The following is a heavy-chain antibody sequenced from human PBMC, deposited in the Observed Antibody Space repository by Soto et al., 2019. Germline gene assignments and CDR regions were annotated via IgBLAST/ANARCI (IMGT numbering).Heavy chain of an antibody. J-gene: IGHJ4*02. CDR2: IYYSGST. Sequence: QLQLQESGPGLVKPSETLSLTCTVSGGSISSSSYYWGWIRQPPGKGLEWIGSIYYSGSTYYNPSLKSRVTRSVDTSKNQFSLKLSSVTAADTAVYYCARVHYDILTGYPSDFDYWGQGTLVTVSS. D-gene: IGHD3-9*01. CDR1: GGSISSSSYY. CDR3: ARVHYDILTGYPSDFDY. V-gene: IGHV4-39*01.